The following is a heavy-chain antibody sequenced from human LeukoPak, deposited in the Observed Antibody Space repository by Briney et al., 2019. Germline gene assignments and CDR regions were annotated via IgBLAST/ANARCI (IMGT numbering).Heavy chain of an antibody. V-gene: IGHV3-11*01. D-gene: IGHD3-22*01. Sequence: PGGSLRLSCAAFGFTFSDYYMSWIRQAPGKGLEWVSYISSSGSTIYYADSVKGRFTISRDNAKNSLYLQMNSLRAGDTAVYYCARGGFTYYYDSSGPFDYWGQGTLVTVSS. CDR3: ARGGFTYYYDSSGPFDY. J-gene: IGHJ4*02. CDR2: ISSSGSTI. CDR1: GFTFSDYY.